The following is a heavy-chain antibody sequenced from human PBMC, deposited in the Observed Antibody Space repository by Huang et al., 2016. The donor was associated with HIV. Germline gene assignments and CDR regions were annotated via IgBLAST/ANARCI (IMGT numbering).Heavy chain of an antibody. Sequence: QESGPGLVGPSETLSLTCAVSGDSINSNTFYWGWVRRPPGKGLEWIGSIYYRGTTYYKPGLKRRARIAVDASKNRIFLHLRSVTAADTGVYYCARTGVAVSDDPEYFQHWGQGALVTIS. CDR1: GDSINSNTFY. V-gene: IGHV4-39*02. CDR2: IYYRGTT. J-gene: IGHJ1*01. CDR3: ARTGVAVSDDPEYFQH. D-gene: IGHD3-3*01.